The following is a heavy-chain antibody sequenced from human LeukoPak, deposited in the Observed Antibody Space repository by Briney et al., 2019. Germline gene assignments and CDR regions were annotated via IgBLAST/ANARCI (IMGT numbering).Heavy chain of an antibody. J-gene: IGHJ4*02. V-gene: IGHV1-2*02. CDR2: INPNSGGT. CDR1: GYTFTGYY. D-gene: IGHD6-13*01. Sequence: ASVKVSCKASGYTFTGYYVHWVRQAPGQGLEWMGWINPNSGGTNYAQKFQGRVTMTRDTSISTAYMELSSLRSDDTAVYYCARARIAAAGCFDYWGQGTLVTVSS. CDR3: ARARIAAAGCFDY.